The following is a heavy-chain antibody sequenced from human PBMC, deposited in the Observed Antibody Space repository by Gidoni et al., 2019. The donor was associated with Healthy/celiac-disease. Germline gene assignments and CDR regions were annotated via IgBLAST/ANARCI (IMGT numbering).Heavy chain of an antibody. J-gene: IGHJ3*02. CDR3: AITPYSSGWGGVDAFDI. V-gene: IGHV3-23*01. CDR2: ISGSGGST. D-gene: IGHD6-19*01. Sequence: EVQLLESGGGLVQPGGSLRLSCAASGFTFSSYAMSWVRQAPGKGLGWVSAISGSGGSTYYADSVKGRFTISRDNSKNTLYLQMNSLRAEDTAVYYCAITPYSSGWGGVDAFDIWGQGTMVTVSS. CDR1: GFTFSSYA.